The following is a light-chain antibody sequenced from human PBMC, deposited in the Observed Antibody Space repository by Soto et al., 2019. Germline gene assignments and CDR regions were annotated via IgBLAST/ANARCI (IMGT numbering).Light chain of an antibody. V-gene: IGKV1-9*01. CDR1: QDISSS. Sequence: IQLTQSPSSLSASVGDRVTITCWASQDISSSLAWYQQKPGKAPKLLIYAASILQSGVPSRFSGSGFGTDFTLTISSLQAEDFASYFCQQLRSYPSTFGGGTKVEIK. CDR3: QQLRSYPST. J-gene: IGKJ4*01. CDR2: AAS.